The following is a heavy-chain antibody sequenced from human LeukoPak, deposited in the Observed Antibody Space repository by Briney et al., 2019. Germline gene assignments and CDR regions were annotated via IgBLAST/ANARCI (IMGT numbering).Heavy chain of an antibody. Sequence: GASVKVSCKASGYTFTSYGISWVRQAPGQGLEWMGCISAYNGNTNYAQKLQGRVTMTTGTSTSTAYMELRSLRSDDTAVYYCARGATYYYDSSGYYLDYWGQGTLVTVSS. CDR3: ARGATYYYDSSGYYLDY. D-gene: IGHD3-22*01. CDR1: GYTFTSYG. J-gene: IGHJ4*02. CDR2: ISAYNGNT. V-gene: IGHV1-18*01.